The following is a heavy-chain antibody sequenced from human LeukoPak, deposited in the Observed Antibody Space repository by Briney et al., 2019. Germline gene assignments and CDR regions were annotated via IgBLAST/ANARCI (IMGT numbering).Heavy chain of an antibody. CDR2: IYSGGSV. Sequence: GGSLRPSCAASGFTVSSNHMSWVRQAPGKGLEWVSIIYSGGSVYYADSVKGRFTISRDDSQNTLYLQMNSLRADDTAVYYCASGSRPYSSPDSWGQGALVTVSS. CDR1: GFTVSSNH. V-gene: IGHV3-53*01. J-gene: IGHJ4*02. CDR3: ASGSRPYSSPDS. D-gene: IGHD6-13*01.